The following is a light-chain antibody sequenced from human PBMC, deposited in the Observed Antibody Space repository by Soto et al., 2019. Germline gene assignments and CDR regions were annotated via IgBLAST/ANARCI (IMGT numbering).Light chain of an antibody. V-gene: IGKV1-6*01. CDR2: AAS. CDR3: LLDFSYFWA. J-gene: IGKJ1*01. CDR1: QRIRSA. Sequence: AIQLTHSPSSLSASVVDRVTITFRASQRIRSALGWYQQKPGKVPKLLIYAASTLQSGVPSRFSGSGSGTAFTLTISSLQPEDFATYYCLLDFSYFWAFGQGTKVDIK.